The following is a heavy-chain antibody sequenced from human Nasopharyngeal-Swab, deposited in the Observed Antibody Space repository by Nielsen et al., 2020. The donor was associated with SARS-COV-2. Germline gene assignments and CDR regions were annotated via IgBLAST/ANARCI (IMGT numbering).Heavy chain of an antibody. CDR1: GFACDDYA. Sequence: GGSLSLSCAASGFACDDYAMHWVRQAPGKCLEWVSGISWNSGSIGYADSVKGRFTISRDNAKNSLYLQMNSLRAEDTALYYCAKDTSSYISGWFDPWGQGTLVTVSS. CDR3: AKDTSSYISGWFDP. D-gene: IGHD6-13*01. J-gene: IGHJ5*02. CDR2: ISWNSGSI. V-gene: IGHV3-9*01.